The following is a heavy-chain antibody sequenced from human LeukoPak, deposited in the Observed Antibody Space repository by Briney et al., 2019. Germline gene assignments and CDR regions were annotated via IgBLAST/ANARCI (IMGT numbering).Heavy chain of an antibody. J-gene: IGHJ4*02. Sequence: GGSLRLSCAASGFTFSSYSMNWVRQAPGKGLEWLSYITSGSNTIYYADSVRGRFTISRDNAKNSLYLQMHSLRAEDTAVYYCARWGDGYNYLSYWGQGTLVTVSS. CDR3: ARWGDGYNYLSY. V-gene: IGHV3-48*01. CDR1: GFTFSSYS. D-gene: IGHD5-24*01. CDR2: ITSGSNTI.